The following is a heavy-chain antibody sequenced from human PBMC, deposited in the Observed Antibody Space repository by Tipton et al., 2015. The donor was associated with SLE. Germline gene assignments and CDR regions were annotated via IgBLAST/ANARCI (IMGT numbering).Heavy chain of an antibody. D-gene: IGHD3-10*02. CDR2: IYYSGST. V-gene: IGHV4-39*07. CDR3: ARRASTSVRGRGMFGS. J-gene: IGHJ4*02. Sequence: TLSLTCTVSNGSISSNPYYWSRIRPSPGQGLDWDGSIYYSGSTYYNPFLKSRVTISVVTTRNQCSLNLTSVTAADTAFYYCARRASTSVRGRGMFGSGGQGTLITVSS. CDR1: NGSISSNPYY.